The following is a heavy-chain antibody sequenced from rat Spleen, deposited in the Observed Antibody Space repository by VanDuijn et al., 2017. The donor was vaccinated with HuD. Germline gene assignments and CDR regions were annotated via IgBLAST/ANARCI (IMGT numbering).Heavy chain of an antibody. V-gene: IGHV3-1*01. Sequence: EVQLQESGPGLVKPSQSLSLTCSVTGYSITSNYWGWIRKFPGNKMKWIGHISYSGSTTYNPSLKSRISITRDTSKNQFFLHLNSITTEDTATYYCARSQLSDWFAYWGQGTLVTVSS. CDR3: ARSQLSDWFAY. J-gene: IGHJ3*01. D-gene: IGHD1-2*01. CDR2: ISYSGST. CDR1: GYSITSNY.